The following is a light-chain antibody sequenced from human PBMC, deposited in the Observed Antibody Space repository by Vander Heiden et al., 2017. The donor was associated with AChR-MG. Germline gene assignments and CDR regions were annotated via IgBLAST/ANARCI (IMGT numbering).Light chain of an antibody. Sequence: QSALTQPRPVSGSPGQSVTISCTGTSGDVGGYTYVSWYQQHPGKAPKLMIYAVNKRPSGVPDRFSGSKSGNTASLTISGLQSEDEADYYCCSYGGSYTWVFGGGTKLTVL. CDR2: AVN. J-gene: IGLJ2*01. V-gene: IGLV2-11*01. CDR1: SGDVGGYTY. CDR3: CSYGGSYTWV.